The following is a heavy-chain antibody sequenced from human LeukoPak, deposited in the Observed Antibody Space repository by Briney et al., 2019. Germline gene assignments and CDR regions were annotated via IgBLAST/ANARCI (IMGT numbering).Heavy chain of an antibody. V-gene: IGHV3-7*03. J-gene: IGHJ4*02. D-gene: IGHD3-22*01. CDR1: GFTFSGCW. CDR3: ATPLDYYDSSGYHQGGD. CDR2: IKEDGSKK. Sequence: GGSLRLSCAASGFTFSGCWMTWVRQAPGKGLEWVANIKEDGSKKNYVDSVKGRFTIIRDNAKNSLYLQMNSLRAEDTAVYYCATPLDYYDSSGYHQGGDWGQGTLSPSPQ.